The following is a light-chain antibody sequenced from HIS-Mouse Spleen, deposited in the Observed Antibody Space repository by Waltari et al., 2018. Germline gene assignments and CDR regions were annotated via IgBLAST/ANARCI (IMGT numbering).Light chain of an antibody. CDR1: SSDVGCYNY. Sequence: QSALTQPASVSGSPGQPITISCHGTSSDVGCYNYVSWYQQHPGKAPKLMIYEVSNRPSGVSNRFSGSKSGNTASLTISGLQAEDEADYYCSSYTSSSTLVFGGGTKLTVL. CDR3: SSYTSSSTLV. J-gene: IGLJ3*02. CDR2: EVS. V-gene: IGLV2-14*01.